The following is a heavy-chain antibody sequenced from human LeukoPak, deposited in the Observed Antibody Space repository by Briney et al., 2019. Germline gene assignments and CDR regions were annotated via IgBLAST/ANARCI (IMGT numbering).Heavy chain of an antibody. CDR2: IIPILGIA. CDR3: ARRKIVATDYYFDY. J-gene: IGHJ4*02. CDR1: GYTFTSYG. D-gene: IGHD5-12*01. Sequence: ASVKVSCKASGYTFTSYGISWVRQAPGQGLEWMGRIIPILGIANYAQKFQGRVTITADKSTSTAYMELSSLRSEDTAVYYCARRKIVATDYYFDYWGQGTLVTVSS. V-gene: IGHV1-69*04.